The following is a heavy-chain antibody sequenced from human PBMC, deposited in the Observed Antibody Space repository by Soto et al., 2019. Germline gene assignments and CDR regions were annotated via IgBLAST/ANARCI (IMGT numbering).Heavy chain of an antibody. CDR3: AREQLWLHSYYYGMDV. CDR2: TNPNSGNT. J-gene: IGHJ6*02. Sequence: ASVTVSCKASGYTFTSYDINWVRQATGQGLEWMGWTNPNSGNTGYAQKFQGRVTMTRNTSISTAYMELNSLRAEDTAVYYCAREQLWLHSYYYGMDVWGQGTTVTVSS. D-gene: IGHD5-18*01. V-gene: IGHV1-8*01. CDR1: GYTFTSYD.